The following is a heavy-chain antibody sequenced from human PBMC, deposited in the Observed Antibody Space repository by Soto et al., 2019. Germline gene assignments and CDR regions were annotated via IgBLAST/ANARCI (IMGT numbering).Heavy chain of an antibody. Sequence: QLQLQESGPGLVKPSETLSLTCTVSGGSISSSSYYWRWIRQPPGKVLEWIGSIYYSGSTYYNPSLKSRVTISVDTSKNQFSLKLSSVTAADTAVYYCARVRLVVVATTEKTFDYWGQGTLVTVSS. J-gene: IGHJ4*02. CDR3: ARVRLVVVATTEKTFDY. CDR2: IYYSGST. D-gene: IGHD2-15*01. V-gene: IGHV4-39*01. CDR1: GGSISSSSYY.